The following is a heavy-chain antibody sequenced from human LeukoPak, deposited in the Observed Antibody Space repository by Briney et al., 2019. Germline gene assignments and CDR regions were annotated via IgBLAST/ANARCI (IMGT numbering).Heavy chain of an antibody. CDR3: ARDSLLPSAMGYYYMDV. CDR2: IYISGGT. CDR1: GGSISSGSYY. V-gene: IGHV4-61*02. J-gene: IGHJ6*03. D-gene: IGHD2-2*01. Sequence: SETLSLTCTVSGGSISSGSYYWSWIRQPAGKGLEWIGRIYISGGTNHNPSLKSRVTISVDTSKNQFSLKLSSVTAADTALYYCARDSLLPSAMGYYYMDVWGKGTTVTVSS.